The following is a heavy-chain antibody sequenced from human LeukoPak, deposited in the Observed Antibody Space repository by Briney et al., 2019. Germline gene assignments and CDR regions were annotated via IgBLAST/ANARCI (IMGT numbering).Heavy chain of an antibody. CDR2: INPSGGST. V-gene: IGHV1-46*01. D-gene: IGHD3-22*01. Sequence: ASVKVSCKASGYTFTSYYMHWVRQAPGQGLEWMAIINPSGGSTRYAQKFQGGVTMTRDTSTSTVYMELSSLRSNDTAVYYCARDPRPSYDSSDYYYPGDYWGQGTLVTVSS. J-gene: IGHJ4*02. CDR3: ARDPRPSYDSSDYYYPGDY. CDR1: GYTFTSYY.